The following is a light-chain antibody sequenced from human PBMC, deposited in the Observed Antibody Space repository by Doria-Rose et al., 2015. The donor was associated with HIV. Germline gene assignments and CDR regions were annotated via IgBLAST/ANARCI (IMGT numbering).Light chain of an antibody. J-gene: IGKJ1*01. Sequence: TQSPGTLSLSPGERATLSCRASQSFSSTYLACYQQNPGQAPSLLIYDGSTRPTGIPDRFSASGSGTDFTLTINRLEPEDFALYYCHQYGTSWTFGQGTKVEI. CDR3: HQYGTSWT. CDR1: QSFSSTY. CDR2: DGS. V-gene: IGKV3-20*01.